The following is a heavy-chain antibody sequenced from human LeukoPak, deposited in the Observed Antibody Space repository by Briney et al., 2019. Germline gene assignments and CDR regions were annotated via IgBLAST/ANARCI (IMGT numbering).Heavy chain of an antibody. CDR3: ASLNSYSSSWYFDY. J-gene: IGHJ4*02. V-gene: IGHV3-53*04. Sequence: GGSLRLSCAASGFTVSSNYMSWVRQAPGKGLEWVSVIYSGGSTYCADSVKGRFTISRHNSKNTLYLQMNSLRAEDTAVYYCASLNSYSSSWYFDYWGQGTLVTVSS. CDR1: GFTVSSNY. D-gene: IGHD6-13*01. CDR2: IYSGGST.